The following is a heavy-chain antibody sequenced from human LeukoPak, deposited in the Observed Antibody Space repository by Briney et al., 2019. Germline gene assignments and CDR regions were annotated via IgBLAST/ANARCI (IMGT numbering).Heavy chain of an antibody. Sequence: SETLSLTCTVSGGSISSYYWGWIRQPPGKGLEWIGCMYYSGNTDYNPSLKSRVTISVDTSKNQFSLKVNSVTAADTAVYYCARTLGWASSRYPFDGWGQGTLVAVSS. J-gene: IGHJ4*02. D-gene: IGHD3-16*02. CDR3: ARTLGWASSRYPFDG. CDR2: MYYSGNT. CDR1: GGSISSYY. V-gene: IGHV4-39*01.